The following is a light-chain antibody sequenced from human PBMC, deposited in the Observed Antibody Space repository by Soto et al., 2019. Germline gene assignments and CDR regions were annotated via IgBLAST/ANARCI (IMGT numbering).Light chain of an antibody. Sequence: QSALTQPASVSGSPGQSITISCTGTSSDVGSYDLVSWYQHHSGKAPKIIIYEVNKRPSGISDRFSGSKSGNTASLTISGLQAEDEADYFCCSFVHTNGLLFGGGTKVTVL. CDR2: EVN. J-gene: IGLJ2*01. CDR3: CSFVHTNGLL. CDR1: SSDVGSYDL. V-gene: IGLV2-23*02.